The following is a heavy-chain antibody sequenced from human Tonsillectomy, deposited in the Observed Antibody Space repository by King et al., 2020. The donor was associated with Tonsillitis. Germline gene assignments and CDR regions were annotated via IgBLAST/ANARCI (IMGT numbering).Heavy chain of an antibody. V-gene: IGHV4-39*07. Sequence: QLQESGPGLVKPSETLSLTCTVSGGSISTGTYYWGWIRQPPGKGLEWIGNIYFSGNSYYNPSLKSRVTISVDTSKNQFSLKVTSATAADTAVYYCAGVWGWEVAAYRMDVWGQGTTVTVSS. CDR2: IYFSGNS. D-gene: IGHD2-15*01. CDR3: AGVWGWEVAAYRMDV. J-gene: IGHJ6*02. CDR1: GGSISTGTYY.